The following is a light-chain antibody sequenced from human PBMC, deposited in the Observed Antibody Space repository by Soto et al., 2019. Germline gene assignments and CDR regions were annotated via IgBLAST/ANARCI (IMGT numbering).Light chain of an antibody. J-gene: IGLJ3*02. Sequence: QSVLTQPPSVSGAPGQRVTISCTGTNSNIGAGFGVHWYQHFPGKAPKLLIYNNTSRPSGVPDRFSGSKSGTSASLAITGLRAEDEADYFCCSYTQANTCVFGGGTKVTVL. V-gene: IGLV1-40*01. CDR1: NSNIGAGFG. CDR2: NNT. CDR3: CSYTQANTCV.